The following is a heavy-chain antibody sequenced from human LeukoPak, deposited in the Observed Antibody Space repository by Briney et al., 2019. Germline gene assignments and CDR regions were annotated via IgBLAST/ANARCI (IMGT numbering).Heavy chain of an antibody. CDR2: IYSGGHI. V-gene: IGHV3-53*01. J-gene: IGHJ4*02. D-gene: IGHD3-10*01. CDR1: GFTVSSNY. CDR3: AGKQGSGSLRPLDY. Sequence: GGSLRLSCAASGFTVSSNYISWVRQAPGKGLEWVSGIYSGGHIYYADSVKGRFTISRDNSKNTLYLQMNGLRAEDTAVYYCAGKQGSGSLRPLDYWGQGTLVTVSS.